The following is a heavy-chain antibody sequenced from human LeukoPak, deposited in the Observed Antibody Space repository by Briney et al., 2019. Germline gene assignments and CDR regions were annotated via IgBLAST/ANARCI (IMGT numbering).Heavy chain of an antibody. CDR1: GYTFNRYG. Sequence: GASVNVSCKASGYTFNRYGISWVGQAPGQGLEWMGWINTDNGNTNYAPKLQDRVTMTTDTPTSTVYMEVRSLGSDDTAVYYCARDWGSIKVITDFWGQGTLVTVSS. V-gene: IGHV1-18*01. CDR2: INTDNGNT. D-gene: IGHD3-16*01. CDR3: ARDWGSIKVITDF. J-gene: IGHJ4*02.